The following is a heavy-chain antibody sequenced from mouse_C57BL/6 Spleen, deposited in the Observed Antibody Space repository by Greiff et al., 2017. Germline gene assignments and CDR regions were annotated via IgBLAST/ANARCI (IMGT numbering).Heavy chain of an antibody. CDR1: GFTFSSYA. J-gene: IGHJ2*01. Sequence: VKVEESGGGLVKPGGSLKLSCAASGFTFSSYAMSWVRQTPEKRLEWVATISDGGSYTYYPDNVKGRFTISRDNAKNNLYLQMSHLKSEDTAMYYCARGDYYFDYWGQGTTLTVSS. V-gene: IGHV5-4*03. CDR3: ARGDYYFDY. CDR2: ISDGGSYT.